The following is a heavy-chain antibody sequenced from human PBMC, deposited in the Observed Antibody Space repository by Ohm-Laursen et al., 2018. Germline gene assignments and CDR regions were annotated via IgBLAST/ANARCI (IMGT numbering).Heavy chain of an antibody. V-gene: IGHV3-7*01. CDR2: IKEDGSAK. CDR3: ARDRGQRSGIDY. D-gene: IGHD5-12*01. Sequence: GSLRLSCAATGFTFSSYWMFWVRQAPGKGLEWVANIKEDGSAKNYVDFVKGRFTISRDNAKLSIYLEMNSLRAEDTAVYYCARDRGQRSGIDYWGQGTLVTVSS. CDR1: GFTFSSYW. J-gene: IGHJ4*02.